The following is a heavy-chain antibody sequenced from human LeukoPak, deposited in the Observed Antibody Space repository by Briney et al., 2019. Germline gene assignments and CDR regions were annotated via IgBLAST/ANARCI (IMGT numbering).Heavy chain of an antibody. CDR1: GGSISSYY. Sequence: SETLSLTCTVSGGSISSYYWSWIRQPPGKGLEWIGYIYYSGSTNYNPSLKSRVTISVDRSKNQFSLKLSSVTAADTAVYYCARVGGYCSSTSCYAGGYLDYWGQGTLVTVSS. J-gene: IGHJ4*02. D-gene: IGHD2-2*01. V-gene: IGHV4-59*12. CDR2: IYYSGST. CDR3: ARVGGYCSSTSCYAGGYLDY.